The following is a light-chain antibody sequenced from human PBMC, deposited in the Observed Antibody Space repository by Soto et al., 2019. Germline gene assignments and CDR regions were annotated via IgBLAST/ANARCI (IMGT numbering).Light chain of an antibody. CDR3: DSYTTSNTYV. CDR1: SSDVGSYNY. CDR2: DVS. J-gene: IGLJ1*01. V-gene: IGLV2-14*01. Sequence: QSVLTQPASVSGSPGQSITISCTGTSSDVGSYNYVSWYQQHPGKAPKLMIYDVSNRPSGVSSRFSGSKSGNTASLTISGLQAEDEADYYCDSYTTSNTYVFGTGTKVTVL.